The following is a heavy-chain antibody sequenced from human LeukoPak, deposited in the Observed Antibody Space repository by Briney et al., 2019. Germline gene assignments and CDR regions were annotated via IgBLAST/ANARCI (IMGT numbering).Heavy chain of an antibody. CDR3: AKGVGATVYYYYYMDA. CDR2: VGGSGLDT. J-gene: IGHJ6*03. CDR1: GFTFSSYT. D-gene: IGHD1-26*01. Sequence: PGGSLRLSCAASGFTFSSYTMSWVRQAPGKGLEWISAVGGSGLDTYYADSMKGRFTTSRDNSKNTVYLQMDSLRAEDTAVYYCAKGVGATVYYYYYMDAWGKGTTVTVSS. V-gene: IGHV3-23*01.